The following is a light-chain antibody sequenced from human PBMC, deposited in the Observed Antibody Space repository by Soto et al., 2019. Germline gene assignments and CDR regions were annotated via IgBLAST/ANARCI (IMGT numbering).Light chain of an antibody. J-gene: IGKJ1*01. CDR3: KKLNSYQWK. CDR1: QTISSW. Sequence: IHMTHSPSTLSGSVVDIVTITCHASQTISSWLAWYQQKQGKAPKLLIYKVSTLKSGVTSRFSGSGSGTDFTITIRSLQTEDFANYSCKKLNSYQWKCGNGTKGDIK. V-gene: IGKV1-5*03. CDR2: KVS.